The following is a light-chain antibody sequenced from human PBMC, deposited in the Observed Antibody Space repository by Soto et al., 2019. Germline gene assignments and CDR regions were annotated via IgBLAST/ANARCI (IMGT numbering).Light chain of an antibody. CDR2: DVS. V-gene: IGLV2-11*01. CDR1: NSDVGGYNY. J-gene: IGLJ3*02. CDR3: CSYAGTYTLWV. Sequence: QSALTQPRSVSGSPGQSVTISCTGTNSDVGGYNYVSWYQQYPGKAPKLIIYDVSKRPSGVPDRFSGSKSGNTASLTISGLQAEDDADYHCCSYAGTYTLWVFGGGTKLTVL.